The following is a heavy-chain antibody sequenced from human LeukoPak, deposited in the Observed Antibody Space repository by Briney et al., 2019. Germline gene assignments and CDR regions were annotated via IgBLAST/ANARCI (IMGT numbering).Heavy chain of an antibody. D-gene: IGHD3-22*01. CDR2: IIPIFGTA. CDR1: GGTFISYA. Sequence: SVKVSCKASGGTFISYAISWVRQAPGQGLEWMGRIIPIFGTATSAHKFHGRLTITTDQSTSTAYIELTSLRSEDPAVYYCARDTYYYDSSDDYWGQGTLVTVSS. J-gene: IGHJ4*02. CDR3: ARDTYYYDSSDDY. V-gene: IGHV1-69*05.